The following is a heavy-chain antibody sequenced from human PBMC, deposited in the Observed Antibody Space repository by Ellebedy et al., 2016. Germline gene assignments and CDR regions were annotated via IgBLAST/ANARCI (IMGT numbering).Heavy chain of an antibody. CDR2: INPNSGGT. D-gene: IGHD6-13*01. CDR3: ARTDSSPLDFDY. V-gene: IGHV1-2*04. J-gene: IGHJ4*02. Sequence: ASVKVSCXASGYTFTGYYMHWVRQAPGQGLEWMGWINPNSGGTNYAQKFQGWVTMTRDTSISTAYMELSSLRSEDTAVYYCARTDSSPLDFDYWGQGTLVTVSS. CDR1: GYTFTGYY.